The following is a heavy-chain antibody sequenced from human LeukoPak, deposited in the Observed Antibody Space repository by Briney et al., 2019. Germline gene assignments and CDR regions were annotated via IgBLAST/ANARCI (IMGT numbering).Heavy chain of an antibody. CDR1: GYTFTGYY. V-gene: IGHV1-2*06. D-gene: IGHD3-10*01. J-gene: IGHJ6*03. CDR3: ARDGANKVRGVHYFYMDV. Sequence: ASVKVSCKASGYTFTGYYIHWVRRAPGQGLEWVGRINPNSGGTDYAQRFQGRVTMTRATSISTAYMELSRLRSDDTAVYYCARDGANKVRGVHYFYMDVWGKGTTVTVSS. CDR2: INPNSGGT.